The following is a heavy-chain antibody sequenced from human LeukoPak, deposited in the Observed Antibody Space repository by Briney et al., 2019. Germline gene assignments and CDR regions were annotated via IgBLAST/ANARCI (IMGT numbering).Heavy chain of an antibody. V-gene: IGHV1-69*04. D-gene: IGHD4-17*01. J-gene: IGHJ4*02. CDR1: GGTFISYA. CDR2: IIPILGIA. Sequence: ASVKVSCKASGGTFISYAISWVRQAPGQGLEWMGRIIPILGIANYAQKFQGRVTITADKSTSTAYMELSSLRSEDTAVYYCARDYGDDATYYFDYWGQGTLVTVSS. CDR3: ARDYGDDATYYFDY.